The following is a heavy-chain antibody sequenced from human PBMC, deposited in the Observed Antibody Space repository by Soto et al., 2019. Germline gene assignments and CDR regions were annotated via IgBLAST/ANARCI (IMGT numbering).Heavy chain of an antibody. CDR2: ISNDGSIK. V-gene: IGHV3-30-3*01. J-gene: IGHJ6*02. CDR3: ARDKKAFNWSPSILKSYYYGMDV. D-gene: IGHD1-1*01. Sequence: QVQLVESGGRVVQPGRSLRLSCAASGFTFRTFAMHWVRQAPGKGLEWVAVISNDGSIKYFLDSVKGRFTISRDNSNNTLSLQVESLRAEDTAVYYCARDKKAFNWSPSILKSYYYGMDVWGQGTTVTVSS. CDR1: GFTFRTFA.